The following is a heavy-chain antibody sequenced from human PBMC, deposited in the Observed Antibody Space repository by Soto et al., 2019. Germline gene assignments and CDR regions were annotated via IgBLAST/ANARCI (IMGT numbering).Heavy chain of an antibody. D-gene: IGHD2-21*02. CDR2: ISAYNGNI. CDR3: ASSYCGGNCYSILPLAYYYYGMDV. V-gene: IGHV1-18*01. J-gene: IGHJ6*02. Sequence: QVQLVQSGAEVKKPGASLKVSCKASGYTFTNYGISWVRQAPGQGLEWMGWISAYNGNINYAQKLQGRGTMTTDTSTSTDYLELRSLSSDATDMYYCASSYCGGNCYSILPLAYYYYGMDVWGQGNTVTVSS. CDR1: GYTFTNYG.